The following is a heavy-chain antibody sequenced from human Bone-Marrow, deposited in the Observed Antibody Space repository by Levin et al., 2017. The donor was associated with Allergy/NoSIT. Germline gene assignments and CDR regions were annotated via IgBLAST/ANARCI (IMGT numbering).Heavy chain of an antibody. CDR1: GFTFSSSA. CDR2: IVVGSGTT. V-gene: IGHV1-58*01. CDR3: SALPRYFSGGSCSMNYYQYNDVDV. D-gene: IGHD2-15*01. Sequence: GASVKVSCKASGFTFSSSAVQWVRQARGQRLEWIGWIVVGSGTTRSAQKFHERVTITRDMSRSTAYMELSGLRSEDTAVYYCSALPRYFSGGSCSMNYYQYNDVDVWGQGTTVTVSS. J-gene: IGHJ6*02.